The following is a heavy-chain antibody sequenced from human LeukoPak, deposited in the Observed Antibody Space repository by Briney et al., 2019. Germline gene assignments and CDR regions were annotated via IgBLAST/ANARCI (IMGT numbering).Heavy chain of an antibody. CDR2: ISGSGGST. V-gene: IGHV3-23*01. CDR1: GSTFSSYG. Sequence: PGGSLRLSCAASGSTFSSYGMSWVRQAPGKGLEWVSAISGSGGSTYYADSVKGRFTISRDNSKNTLYLQMNSLRAEDTAVYYCAKGSLRENWFDPWGQGTLVTVSS. J-gene: IGHJ5*02. CDR3: AKGSLRENWFDP. D-gene: IGHD4-17*01.